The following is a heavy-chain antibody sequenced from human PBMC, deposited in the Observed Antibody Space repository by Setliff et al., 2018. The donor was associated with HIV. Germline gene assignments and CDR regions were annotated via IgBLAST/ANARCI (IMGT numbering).Heavy chain of an antibody. CDR3: ANMQWASNAWYSFDY. CDR2: INSASGGT. D-gene: IGHD6-19*01. J-gene: IGHJ4*02. V-gene: IGHV1-2*02. Sequence: ASVKVSCKASGYTFTDNYIHWVRQAPGQGLEWMAWINSASGGTNYAQNFQGRVTVTRDTSIDTVYLEVNGLKSDDTAVYYCANMQWASNAWYSFDYWGQGALVPVSS. CDR1: GYTFTDNY.